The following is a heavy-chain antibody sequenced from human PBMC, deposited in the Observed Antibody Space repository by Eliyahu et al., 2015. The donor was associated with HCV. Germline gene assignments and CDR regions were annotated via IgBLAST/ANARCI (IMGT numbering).Heavy chain of an antibody. V-gene: IGHV1-69*06. J-gene: IGHJ6*02. CDR3: ARNTYYDFWSGLYGMDV. CDR2: IIPIFGTA. D-gene: IGHD3-3*01. Sequence: LEWMGGIIPIFGTANYAQKFQGRVTITADKSTSTAYMELSSLRSEDTAVXYCARNTYYDFWSGLYGMDVWGQGTTVTVSS.